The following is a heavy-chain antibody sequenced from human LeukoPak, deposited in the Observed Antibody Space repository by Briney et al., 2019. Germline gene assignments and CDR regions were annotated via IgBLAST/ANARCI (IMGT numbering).Heavy chain of an antibody. CDR1: GGSVSDYC. Sequence: PSETLSLTCTISGGSVSDYCWSWIRQSPGKGLEWIGYIYHTGSTSYSPSLKSRVTISADTSQNQFSLKLSSVTAADTAVYYCARDHSMYSGYDYYYYYYMDVWGKGTTVTVSS. V-gene: IGHV4-59*02. CDR3: ARDHSMYSGYDYYYYYYMDV. J-gene: IGHJ6*03. CDR2: IYHTGST. D-gene: IGHD5-12*01.